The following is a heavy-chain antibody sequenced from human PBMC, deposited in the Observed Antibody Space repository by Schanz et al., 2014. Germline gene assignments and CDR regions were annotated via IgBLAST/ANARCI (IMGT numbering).Heavy chain of an antibody. CDR2: ISGRDGST. J-gene: IGHJ4*02. CDR3: ARDFHGYGPHLDY. Sequence: EVQLVESGGGVVQPGRSLRLSCAASGFTFSTHAMHWVRQAPGKGLEWVSAISGRDGSTYYADSVKGRFTVSRDNSKNTLYLQLNSLRAEDTAVYYCARDFHGYGPHLDYWGQGSLVTVSS. CDR1: GFTFSTHA. D-gene: IGHD5-12*01. V-gene: IGHV3-23*04.